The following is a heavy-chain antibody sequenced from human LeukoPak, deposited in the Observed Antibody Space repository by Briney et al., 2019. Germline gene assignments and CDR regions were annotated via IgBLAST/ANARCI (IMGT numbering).Heavy chain of an antibody. CDR1: GFTFSSYS. Sequence: GGSLRLSCAASGFTFSSYSMNWVRQAPGKGLEWVSSISSSSSYIYYADSVKGRFTISRDNAKNTLYLQMNSLRAEDTAVYYCANSPSIAAAGTHYWGQGTLVTVSS. CDR3: ANSPSIAAAGTHY. V-gene: IGHV3-21*01. J-gene: IGHJ4*02. CDR2: ISSSSSYI. D-gene: IGHD6-13*01.